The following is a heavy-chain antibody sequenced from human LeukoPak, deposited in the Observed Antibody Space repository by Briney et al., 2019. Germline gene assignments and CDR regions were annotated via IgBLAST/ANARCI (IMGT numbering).Heavy chain of an antibody. J-gene: IGHJ6*02. Sequence: ASVKVSCKASGYTFTGYYMHWVRQAPGQGLEWMGWINPNSGGTNYAQKFQGRVTMTRDTSISTAYMELSRLRSDDTAVYYCARDPYSSSWYPRSYYYYGMDVWGQGTTVTVS. D-gene: IGHD6-13*01. CDR3: ARDPYSSSWYPRSYYYYGMDV. CDR2: INPNSGGT. V-gene: IGHV1-2*02. CDR1: GYTFTGYY.